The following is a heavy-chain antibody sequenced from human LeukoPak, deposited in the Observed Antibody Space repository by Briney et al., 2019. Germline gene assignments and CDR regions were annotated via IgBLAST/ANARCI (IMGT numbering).Heavy chain of an antibody. D-gene: IGHD3-10*01. V-gene: IGHV4-59*01. J-gene: IGHJ5*02. CDR1: GGSISSYY. CDR3: ARENTGVLWFGELLEGSWFDP. Sequence: PSETLSLTCTVSGGSISSYYWSWIRQPPGKGLEWIGYIYYSGSTNYNPSLKSRVTITVDTSKNQFSLKLSSVTAADTAVYYCARENTGVLWFGELLEGSWFDPWGQGTLVTVSS. CDR2: IYYSGST.